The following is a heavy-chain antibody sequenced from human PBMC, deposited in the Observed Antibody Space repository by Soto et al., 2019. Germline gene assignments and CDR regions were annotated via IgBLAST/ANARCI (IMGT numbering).Heavy chain of an antibody. CDR2: IIPIFGTA. Sequence: SVKVSCKASGGTFSSYAINWVRQAPGQGLEWMGGIIPIFGTANYAQKFQGRVTITADKSTSTAYMELSSLRSEDTAVYYCARTAYCGGDCYSDYWGQGTLVTVSS. CDR3: ARTAYCGGDCYSDY. V-gene: IGHV1-69*06. J-gene: IGHJ4*02. CDR1: GGTFSSYA. D-gene: IGHD2-21*02.